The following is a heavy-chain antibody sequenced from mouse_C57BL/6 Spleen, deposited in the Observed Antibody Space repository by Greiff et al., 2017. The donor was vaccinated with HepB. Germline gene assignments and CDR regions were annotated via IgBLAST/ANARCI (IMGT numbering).Heavy chain of an antibody. CDR1: GFTFSDYG. V-gene: IGHV5-17*01. Sequence: EVKVVESGGGLVKPGGSLKLSCAASGFTFSDYGMHWVRQAPEKGLEWVAYISSGSSTIYYADTVKGRFTISRDNAKNTLFLQMTSLRSEDTAMYYCARLYYYGSGDYWGQGTTLTVSS. CDR2: ISSGSSTI. CDR3: ARLYYYGSGDY. J-gene: IGHJ2*01. D-gene: IGHD1-1*01.